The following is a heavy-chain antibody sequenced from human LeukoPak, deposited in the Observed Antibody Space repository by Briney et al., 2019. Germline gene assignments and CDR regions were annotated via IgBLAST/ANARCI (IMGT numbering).Heavy chain of an antibody. J-gene: IGHJ4*02. CDR2: ISYDGSNK. Sequence: GRSLRLSCAASGFTFSSYGMLWVRQAPGKGLEWVAVISYDGSNKYYADSVKGRFTISRDNSKNTLYLQMDSLRAEDTAVYYCAKGYYDILTGHAHFFDYWGQGTLVTVSS. V-gene: IGHV3-30*18. CDR1: GFTFSSYG. CDR3: AKGYYDILTGHAHFFDY. D-gene: IGHD3-9*01.